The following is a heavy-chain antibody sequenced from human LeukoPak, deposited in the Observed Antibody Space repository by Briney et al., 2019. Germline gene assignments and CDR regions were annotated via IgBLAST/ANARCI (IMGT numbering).Heavy chain of an antibody. CDR2: TYYRSKWYN. J-gene: IGHJ6*02. Sequence: SQTLSLTCAISGDSASSNSAAWNWIRQSPSRGLEWLGRTYYRSKWYNDYAVSVKSRITINPDTSKNQFSLQLNSVTPEDTAVYYCARDRQQLAPLYYYYGMDVWGQGTTVTVSS. CDR1: GDSASSNSAA. V-gene: IGHV6-1*01. D-gene: IGHD6-13*01. CDR3: ARDRQQLAPLYYYYGMDV.